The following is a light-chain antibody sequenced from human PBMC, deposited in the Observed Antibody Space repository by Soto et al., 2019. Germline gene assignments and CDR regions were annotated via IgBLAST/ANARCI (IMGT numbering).Light chain of an antibody. CDR1: QSISSW. CDR2: DAS. V-gene: IGKV1-5*01. Sequence: DIQMTHSPSTLSASVGDRVTITFRASQSISSWLAWYQQKPGKAPKLLIYDASSLESGDPSRFSGSGSGTEFTLTISSLQPDDFATYYCQQYNSYSETFGQGTKVDIK. J-gene: IGKJ1*01. CDR3: QQYNSYSET.